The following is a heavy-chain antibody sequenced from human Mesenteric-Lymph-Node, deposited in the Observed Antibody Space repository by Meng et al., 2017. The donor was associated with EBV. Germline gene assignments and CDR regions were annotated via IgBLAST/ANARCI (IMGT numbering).Heavy chain of an antibody. J-gene: IGHJ2*01. V-gene: IGHV6-1*01. CDR1: GGSVSSSSAA. Sequence: VQLQQSGPGLVKPSTXLSPTCVISGGSVSSSSAAWTWIRQSPSRGVEWLGRTYYRSKWYNDYAVFVKSRITINPDTSKNQFSLQLNSVTPEDTAVYYCARGATSVFDLWGRGTLVTVSS. CDR3: ARGATSVFDL. CDR2: TYYRSKWYN.